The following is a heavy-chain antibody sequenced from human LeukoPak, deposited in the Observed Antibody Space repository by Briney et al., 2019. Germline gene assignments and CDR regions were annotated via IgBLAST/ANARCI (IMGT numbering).Heavy chain of an antibody. Sequence: PGGSVRLSCAASGFTFSSYDMSWVRQAPGKGLEWVSGISPSGGSTYYADSVKGRFTISRDNSKNTLYLQMNSLRAEDTAVYYCAKFVGKHITMVSRGAFDYWGQGTLVTVSS. D-gene: IGHD3-10*01. CDR3: AKFVGKHITMVSRGAFDY. CDR2: ISPSGGST. CDR1: GFTFSSYD. V-gene: IGHV3-23*01. J-gene: IGHJ4*02.